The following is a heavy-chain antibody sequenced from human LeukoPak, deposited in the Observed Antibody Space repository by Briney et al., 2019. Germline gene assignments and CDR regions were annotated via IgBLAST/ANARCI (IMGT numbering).Heavy chain of an antibody. D-gene: IGHD6-13*01. V-gene: IGHV3-48*03. J-gene: IGHJ4*02. CDR1: GFTFSSYE. CDR3: ATTRGSWPDYFDY. Sequence: GGSLRLSCAASGFTFSSYEMSCVRQAPGKWLGWVSYISSSGITIYYAHSVKGRFTISRDNAKNSLYLQMNSLRDEDTAVYYCATTRGSWPDYFDYWGQGTLVTVSS. CDR2: ISSSGITI.